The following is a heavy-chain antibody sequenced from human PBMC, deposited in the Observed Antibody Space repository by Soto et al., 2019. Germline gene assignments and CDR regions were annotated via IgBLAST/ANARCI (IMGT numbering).Heavy chain of an antibody. Sequence: QVQLVESGGGVVQPGRSLRLSCAASGFDFSTYGMHWVRQAPGKGPGWVAVIWYDGSNKYYADSVRGRFIISRDNSKSTLFLQLNSLRAEDTAVYYCARAVGHFDYWGQGSLVTVSS. CDR3: ARAVGHFDY. CDR2: IWYDGSNK. CDR1: GFDFSTYG. J-gene: IGHJ4*02. D-gene: IGHD1-26*01. V-gene: IGHV3-33*01.